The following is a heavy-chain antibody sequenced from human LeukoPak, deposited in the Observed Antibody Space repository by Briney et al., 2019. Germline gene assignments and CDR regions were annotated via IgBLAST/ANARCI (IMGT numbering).Heavy chain of an antibody. CDR3: ARNKEGYAEYVDWFDT. Sequence: SETLSLTCTVSGGSINNYYLSWIRQPPGKGLEWIGYIHTSGSTDYNPSLKSRVTMSVDTSKNQFSLKVRSVTAADTAVYYCARNKEGYAEYVDWFDTWGQGTLVTVSS. D-gene: IGHD4-17*01. CDR1: GGSINNYY. CDR2: IHTSGST. J-gene: IGHJ5*02. V-gene: IGHV4-4*09.